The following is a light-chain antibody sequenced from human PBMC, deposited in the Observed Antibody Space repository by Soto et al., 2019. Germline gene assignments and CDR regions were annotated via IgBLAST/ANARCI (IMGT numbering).Light chain of an antibody. CDR1: QSSSSW. CDR2: TAS. Sequence: DIQMTKSPSTLSASVGDRVTITLRASQSSSSWLAWYQQKPGKAPKLLIYTASSLETWVPSRFRGSGSGTEFTLTISSLEPDDVATYYCNEYNSHSRYTFGQGTKLEIK. V-gene: IGKV1-5*03. J-gene: IGKJ2*01. CDR3: NEYNSHSRYT.